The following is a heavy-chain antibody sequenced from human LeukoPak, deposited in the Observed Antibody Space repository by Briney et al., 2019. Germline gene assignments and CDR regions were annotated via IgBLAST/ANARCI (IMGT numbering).Heavy chain of an antibody. CDR2: ISSSSSYI. D-gene: IGHD4-17*01. CDR1: GFTFSSYS. CDR3: ARDSGSTVDAFDI. J-gene: IGHJ3*02. V-gene: IGHV3-21*01. Sequence: PGGSLRLSCAASGFTFSSYSMNWVRQAPGKGLEWVSSISSSSSYIYYADSAKGRFTISRDNAKNSLYLQMNSLRAEDTAVYYCARDSGSTVDAFDIWGQGTMVTVSS.